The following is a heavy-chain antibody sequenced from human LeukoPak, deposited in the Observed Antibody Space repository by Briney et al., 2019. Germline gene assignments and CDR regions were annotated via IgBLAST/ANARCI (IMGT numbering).Heavy chain of an antibody. CDR1: GGTFSSYA. D-gene: IGHD4-23*01. CDR3: ARMITTVATNLDY. J-gene: IGHJ4*02. Sequence: GASVKVSCKASGGTFSSYAISWVRQAPGQGLEWMGGIIPIFGTANYAQKFQGRVTITADESTSTAYMELSSLRSEDTAVYYCARMITTVATNLDYWGQGTLVTVSS. CDR2: IIPIFGTA. V-gene: IGHV1-69*13.